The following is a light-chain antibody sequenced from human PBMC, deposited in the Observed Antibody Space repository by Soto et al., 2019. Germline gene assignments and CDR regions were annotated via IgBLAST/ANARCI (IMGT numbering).Light chain of an antibody. J-gene: IGKJ4*01. CDR2: GAS. Sequence: EIVMTQSPAPLSVSPGERATLSCRASQSVSNNLAWYQQKPGQAPRLLIYGASTRATGIPASFSGSGSGTEFTLTISSLQSENSVVYYCQQYDNWPLTFGGGTKVEIK. CDR1: QSVSNN. V-gene: IGKV3-15*01. CDR3: QQYDNWPLT.